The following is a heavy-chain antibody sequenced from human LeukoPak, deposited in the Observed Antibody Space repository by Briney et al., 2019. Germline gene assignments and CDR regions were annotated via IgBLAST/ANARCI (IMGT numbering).Heavy chain of an antibody. CDR3: ARETAAVEHLDY. V-gene: IGHV3-21*01. J-gene: IGHJ4*02. D-gene: IGHD6-13*01. CDR2: ISSSSSYI. CDR1: EFTFSSYS. Sequence: GGSLRLSCAASEFTFSSYSMNWVRQAPGKGLEWVSSISSSSSYIYYADSVKGRFTISRDNAKNSLYLQMNSLRAEDTAVYYCARETAAVEHLDYWGQGTLVTVSS.